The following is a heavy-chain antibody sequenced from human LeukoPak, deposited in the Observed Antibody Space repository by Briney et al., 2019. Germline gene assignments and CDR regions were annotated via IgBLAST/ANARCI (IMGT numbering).Heavy chain of an antibody. V-gene: IGHV3-23*01. CDR3: AKPGRYQPRGSYFDY. CDR2: ISGSGGST. CDR1: GFTFSSYA. J-gene: IGHJ4*02. Sequence: PGGSLRLSCAASGFTFSSYAMSWVRQAPGKGLEWVSAISGSGGSTYYADSVKGRFTISRDNSKNTLYLQMNSLRAEDTAVYYCAKPGRYQPRGSYFDYWGQGTLVTVSS. D-gene: IGHD2-2*01.